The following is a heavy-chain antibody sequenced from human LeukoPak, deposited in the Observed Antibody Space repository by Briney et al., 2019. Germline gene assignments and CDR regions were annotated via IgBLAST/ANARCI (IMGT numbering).Heavy chain of an antibody. CDR3: ARDKIDRYYYGSGSYSNWFDP. CDR2: IYSGGTT. J-gene: IGHJ5*02. Sequence: GGSLRLSCAASGFTVSSNYMSWVRQAPGKGLEWVSVIYSGGTTYYADSVKGRFTISRDNSKNTLYLQMNSLRAEDTAVYYCARDKIDRYYYGSGSYSNWFDPWGQGTLVTVSS. CDR1: GFTVSSNY. D-gene: IGHD3-10*01. V-gene: IGHV3-66*02.